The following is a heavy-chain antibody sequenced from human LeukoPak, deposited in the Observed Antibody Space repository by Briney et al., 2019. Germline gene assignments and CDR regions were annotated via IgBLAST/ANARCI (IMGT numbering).Heavy chain of an antibody. CDR3: AKGGVLRFLEWFNALDY. D-gene: IGHD3-3*01. Sequence: SGGSLRLSCAASGFTFSSYAMSWVRQAPGKGLEWVSAISGSGGSTYYADSVKGRFTISRDNSKNTLYLQMNSLRAEDTAVYYCAKGGVLRFLEWFNALDYWGQGTLVTVSS. J-gene: IGHJ4*02. CDR2: ISGSGGST. V-gene: IGHV3-23*01. CDR1: GFTFSSYA.